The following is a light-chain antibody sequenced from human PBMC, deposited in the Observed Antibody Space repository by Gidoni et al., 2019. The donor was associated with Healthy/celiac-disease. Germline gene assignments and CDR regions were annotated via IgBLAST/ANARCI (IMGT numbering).Light chain of an antibody. J-gene: IGKJ2*01. V-gene: IGKV1-39*01. Sequence: DIQMTQSPSSLSASVGDRVTITCRASQSISSYLNWDQQKPGKAPKLLIYAASSLQSGVPSRFSVSGSGTDFTLTISSLQPEDFATYYCQQSYGTLYTFXXXTKLEIK. CDR3: QQSYGTLYT. CDR2: AAS. CDR1: QSISSY.